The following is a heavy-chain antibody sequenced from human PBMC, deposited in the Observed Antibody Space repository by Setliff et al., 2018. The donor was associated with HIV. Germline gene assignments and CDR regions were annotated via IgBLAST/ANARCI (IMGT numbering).Heavy chain of an antibody. V-gene: IGHV4-34*01. D-gene: IGHD3-10*01. J-gene: IGHJ4*02. CDR3: ARGLNYYCSGSYLPLGY. CDR1: GGSFNDYY. CDR2: IDHSGST. Sequence: SETLSLTCAVYGGSFNDYYWTWIRQPPGKGLEWIGEIDHSGSTKYQSSLKSRVTISIDTSKNQISLKLSSVTAADTAVYYCARGLNYYCSGSYLPLGYWGQGTLVTVSS.